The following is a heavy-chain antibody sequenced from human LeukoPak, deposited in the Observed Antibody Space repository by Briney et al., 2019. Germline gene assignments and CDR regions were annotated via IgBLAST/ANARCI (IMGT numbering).Heavy chain of an antibody. Sequence: SETLSLTCTVSGGSINSGDSYWSWIRQPPGKGLEWIGFIYYFGNTYYTPSLKSRVAISIDTSKNQFSLKLSSVTAADTAVYYCARTMLTMQPIVYFDYWGQGALVTVSS. D-gene: IGHD4/OR15-4a*01. CDR1: GGSINSGDSY. CDR2: IYYFGNT. CDR3: ARTMLTMQPIVYFDY. J-gene: IGHJ4*02. V-gene: IGHV4-30-4*01.